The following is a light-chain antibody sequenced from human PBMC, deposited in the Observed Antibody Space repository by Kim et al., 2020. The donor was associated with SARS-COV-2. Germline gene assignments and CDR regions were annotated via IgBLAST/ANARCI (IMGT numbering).Light chain of an antibody. CDR3: EQRTKWPRT. CDR2: EAH. CDR1: RGVSTS. V-gene: IGKV3D-11*01. J-gene: IGKJ4*01. Sequence: PGERATHSCRASRGVSTSLGWYTKKTGQAPRRLIYEAHNRATRIPARFSGRVGGTDFTLTISSVEPEEFVDYYSEQRTKWPRTFGGGTTVEIK.